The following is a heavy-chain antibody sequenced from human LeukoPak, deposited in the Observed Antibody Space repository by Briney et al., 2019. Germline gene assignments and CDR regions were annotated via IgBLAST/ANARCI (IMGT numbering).Heavy chain of an antibody. CDR3: ARALYYVWA. V-gene: IGHV3-74*01. CDR2: INSDGSST. D-gene: IGHD3-10*02. J-gene: IGHJ4*02. CDR1: GFTFSSYW. Sequence: GGSLRLSCAASGFTFSSYWMHWVRHAPGKGLVWVSRINSDGSSTTYADSVKVRFTISRDNAKNTLYLHMHSLRAEDTAVYSCARALYYVWAWGQGTLVTVSP.